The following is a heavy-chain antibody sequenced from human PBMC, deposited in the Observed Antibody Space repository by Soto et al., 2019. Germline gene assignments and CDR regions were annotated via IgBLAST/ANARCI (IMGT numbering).Heavy chain of an antibody. CDR1: GYTFTSYG. CDR3: ARDETIFGVVNGGGFDY. V-gene: IGHV1-18*04. J-gene: IGHJ4*02. CDR2: ISAYNGNT. Sequence: QVQLVQSGAEVKKPGASVKVSCKASGYTFTSYGISWVRQAPGQGLEWMGWISAYNGNTNYARKLQGRVTMTTDTSTSTAYMELRSLRSDDTAVYYCARDETIFGVVNGGGFDYWGQGTLVTVSS. D-gene: IGHD3-3*01.